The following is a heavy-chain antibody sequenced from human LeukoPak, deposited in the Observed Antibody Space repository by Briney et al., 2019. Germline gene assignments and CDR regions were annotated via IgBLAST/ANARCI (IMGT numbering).Heavy chain of an antibody. J-gene: IGHJ4*02. CDR3: ARVGRAAAGIDY. Sequence: SETLSLTCAVYGGSFSGYYWSWIRQPPGKGLEWIGEINHSGSTNYNPSLKSRVTISVDTSKNQFSLKLSSVTAADTAVYYCARVGRAAAGIDYWGQGTLVTVYS. CDR1: GGSFSGYY. CDR2: INHSGST. D-gene: IGHD6-13*01. V-gene: IGHV4-34*01.